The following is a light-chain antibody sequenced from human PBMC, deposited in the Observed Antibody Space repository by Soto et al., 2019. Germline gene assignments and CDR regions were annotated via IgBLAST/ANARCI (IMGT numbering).Light chain of an antibody. J-gene: IGLJ1*01. CDR3: ASYTTSSTYV. CDR2: DVS. Sequence: QSVLTQPASVXGSPGQSIAISCAGTSSDVGGYSYVSWYQQQPGKAPKLVISDVSNRPSGVSDRFSGSKSGNTASLTISGLQTEDEADYYCASYTTSSTYVFGTGTKVTVL. V-gene: IGLV2-14*01. CDR1: SSDVGGYSY.